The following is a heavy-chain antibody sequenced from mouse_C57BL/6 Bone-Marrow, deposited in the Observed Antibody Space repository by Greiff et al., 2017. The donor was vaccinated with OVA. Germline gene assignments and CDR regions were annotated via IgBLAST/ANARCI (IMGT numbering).Heavy chain of an antibody. Sequence: QVQLQQSGPELARPGASVKLSCKASGYTFTSYGISWVKQRTGQGLEWIGEIYPRSGNTYYNEKFKGKATLTADKSSSTAYMELRSLTSEDSAVYFCARRRGIYYYGSSWYFDVWGTGTTVTVSS. CDR1: GYTFTSYG. CDR2: IYPRSGNT. V-gene: IGHV1-81*01. CDR3: ARRRGIYYYGSSWYFDV. D-gene: IGHD1-1*01. J-gene: IGHJ1*03.